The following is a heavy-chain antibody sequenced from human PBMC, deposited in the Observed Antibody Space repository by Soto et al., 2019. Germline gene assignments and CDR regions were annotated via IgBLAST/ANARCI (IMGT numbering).Heavy chain of an antibody. CDR3: ARAKYYYGSGTQDAFDI. D-gene: IGHD3-10*01. J-gene: IGHJ3*02. Sequence: ASVKLSCTASGYTFTIYYMHWVRQAPGQGLEWMGIINPSGGSTSYAQKFQGRVTMTRDTSTSTVYMELSSLRSEDTAVYYCARAKYYYGSGTQDAFDIWGQGKMVTVS. CDR2: INPSGGST. V-gene: IGHV1-46*03. CDR1: GYTFTIYY.